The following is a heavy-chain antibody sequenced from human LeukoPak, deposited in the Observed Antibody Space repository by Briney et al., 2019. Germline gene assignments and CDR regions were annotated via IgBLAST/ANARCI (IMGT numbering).Heavy chain of an antibody. CDR3: ARDLRDCSGGSCYSNGYYYYMDV. J-gene: IGHJ6*03. D-gene: IGHD2-15*01. CDR2: IYTSGST. Sequence: SETLSLTCTVSGGSISSYYWSWLRQPAGKGLVWIGRIYTSGSTNYNPSLKSRVTMSVDTSKNQFSLKLSSVTAADTAVYYCARDLRDCSGGSCYSNGYYYYMDVWGRGNTVTVSS. CDR1: GGSISSYY. V-gene: IGHV4-4*07.